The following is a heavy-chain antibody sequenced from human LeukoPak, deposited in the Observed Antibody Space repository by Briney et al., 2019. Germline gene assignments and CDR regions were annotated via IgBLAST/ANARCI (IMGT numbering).Heavy chain of an antibody. CDR2: INTDGSST. CDR1: GFTVSSNY. Sequence: PGGSLRLSCAASGFTVSSNYMSWVRQAPGKGLVWVSRINTDGSSTSYADSVKGRFTISRDNAENTLYLQMNSLRAEDTAVYYCTRGNGGNSPFDYWGQGTLVTVSS. D-gene: IGHD4-23*01. J-gene: IGHJ4*02. CDR3: TRGNGGNSPFDY. V-gene: IGHV3-74*01.